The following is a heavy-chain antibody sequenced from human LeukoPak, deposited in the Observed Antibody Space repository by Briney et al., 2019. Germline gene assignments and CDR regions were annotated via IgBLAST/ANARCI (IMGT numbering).Heavy chain of an antibody. D-gene: IGHD6-13*01. J-gene: IGHJ5*02. Sequence: SVRVSCKASGFTLTSSAMQWVRQARGQRLEWIGWIVVGSGNTNYAQKFQERVTITRDMSTSTAYMELSSLRSEDTAVYYCAADFPGIADNWFDPWGQGTLVTVSS. CDR3: AADFPGIADNWFDP. CDR2: IVVGSGNT. CDR1: GFTLTSSA. V-gene: IGHV1-58*02.